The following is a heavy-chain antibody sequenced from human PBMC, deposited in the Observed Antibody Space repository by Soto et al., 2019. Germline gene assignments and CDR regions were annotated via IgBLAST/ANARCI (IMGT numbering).Heavy chain of an antibody. J-gene: IGHJ6*02. CDR3: ARRRYCGADCYSKFYYGMDV. V-gene: IGHV1-69*02. CDR1: GSTFSSYT. CDR2: IIPILGIT. Sequence: VQLVQSGAEVRKPGSSVKVSCKASGSTFSSYTVNWVRQAPGQGLEWIGRIIPILGITNYARRFQGRVTITADRSTNTAYMELTSLTSEDTAVYYCARRRYCGADCYSKFYYGMDVWGQGTTVTVSS. D-gene: IGHD2-21*02.